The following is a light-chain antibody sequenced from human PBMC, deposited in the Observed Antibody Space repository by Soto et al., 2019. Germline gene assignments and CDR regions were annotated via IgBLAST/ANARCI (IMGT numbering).Light chain of an antibody. J-gene: IGLJ1*01. Sequence: VLTQQPSASGTPGQRVTISCSGSSSNIGSNLVYWYQQVPGTAPKLLIYRDSQRPSGVPDRFSGSKSGTSASLAISGLRADDEAYYFCAAGGDSVSGPSYVFGTGTKVTVL. CDR2: RDS. CDR3: AAGGDSVSGPSYV. V-gene: IGLV1-47*01. CDR1: SSNIGSNL.